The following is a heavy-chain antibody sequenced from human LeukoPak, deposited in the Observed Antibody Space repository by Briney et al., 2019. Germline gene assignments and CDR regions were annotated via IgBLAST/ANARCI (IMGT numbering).Heavy chain of an antibody. CDR2: IYTSGST. V-gene: IGHV4-4*07. Sequence: SETLSLTCTVSGASISSYYWPWIRQPAGKGLEWIGRIYTSGSTYYNPSLKSRVTMSVDTSKNQFSLKLSSVTAADTAVYYCARGVEMATIGGYNWFDPWGQGTLVTVSS. CDR3: ARGVEMATIGGYNWFDP. D-gene: IGHD5-24*01. J-gene: IGHJ5*02. CDR1: GASISSYY.